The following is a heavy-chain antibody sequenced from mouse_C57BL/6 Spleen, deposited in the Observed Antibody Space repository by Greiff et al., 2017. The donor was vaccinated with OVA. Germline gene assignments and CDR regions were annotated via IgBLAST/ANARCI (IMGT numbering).Heavy chain of an antibody. CDR3: ARPYYYGSSYYFAY. V-gene: IGHV5-9*01. Sequence: EVQVVESGGGLVKPGGSLKLSCAASGFTFSSYTMSWVRQTPEKRLEWVATISGGGGNTYYPDSVKGRFTISRDNATNTLYLQMSSLRSEDTALYYCARPYYYGSSYYFAYWGQGTTLTVSS. D-gene: IGHD1-1*01. J-gene: IGHJ2*01. CDR1: GFTFSSYT. CDR2: ISGGGGNT.